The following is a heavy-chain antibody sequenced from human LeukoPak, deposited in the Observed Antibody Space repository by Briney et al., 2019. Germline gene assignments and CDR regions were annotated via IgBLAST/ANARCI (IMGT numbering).Heavy chain of an antibody. CDR1: GYTFTGYY. D-gene: IGHD3-10*01. J-gene: IGHJ4*02. CDR2: INPNSGGT. CDR3: ARVYGSGSANYDY. Sequence: ASVKVSCKASGYTFTGYYMHWVRQAPGQGLEWMGWINPNSGGTNYAQKFQGRVTMTRDTSISTAYMELSRLRSDDTAVYYCARVYGSGSANYDYWGQGTLVTVSS. V-gene: IGHV1-2*02.